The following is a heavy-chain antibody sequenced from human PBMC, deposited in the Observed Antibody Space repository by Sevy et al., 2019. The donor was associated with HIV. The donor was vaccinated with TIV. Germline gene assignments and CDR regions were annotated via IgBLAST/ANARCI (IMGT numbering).Heavy chain of an antibody. Sequence: GGSLRLSCAASGFSFSSYGMSWVRQTPGQGLEWVSAISGSGGSTYYADSVKGRFTISRDNSKNTLYLQMNSLRAEDTAVYYCASSRTTSFGWDWGQGTLVTVSS. CDR1: GFSFSSYG. CDR3: ASSRTTSFGWD. CDR2: ISGSGGST. D-gene: IGHD1-26*01. J-gene: IGHJ4*02. V-gene: IGHV3-23*01.